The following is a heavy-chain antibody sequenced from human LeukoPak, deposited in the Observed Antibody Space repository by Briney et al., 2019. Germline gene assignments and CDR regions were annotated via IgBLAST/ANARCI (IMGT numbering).Heavy chain of an antibody. CDR3: ARVGRSGWYYFDY. V-gene: IGHV3-30*02. CDR2: MRFDGTKK. D-gene: IGHD6-19*01. CDR1: GFTFNGSD. J-gene: IGHJ4*02. Sequence: GGSLRLSCEASGFTFNGSDMHWVRQAPGKGLEWVAFMRFDGTKKYFADSVRGRFTISRDNAKNSLYLQMNSLRAEDTAVYYCARVGRSGWYYFDYWGQGTLVTVSS.